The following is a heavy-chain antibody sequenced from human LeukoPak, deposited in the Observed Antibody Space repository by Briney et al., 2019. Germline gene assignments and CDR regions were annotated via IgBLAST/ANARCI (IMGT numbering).Heavy chain of an antibody. CDR2: ISYSGST. D-gene: IGHD3-22*01. V-gene: IGHV4-59*08. J-gene: IGHJ2*01. Sequence: SEILSLTCTVSGGSISNYYWSWVRQPPGKGLEWIGYISYSGSTKYNPSLKSRVTISVDTSKNQFSLKLSSVTAADTAVYYCARRGNYYDSSGYYHHWYFDLWGPGTLVTVSS. CDR1: GGSISNYY. CDR3: ARRGNYYDSSGYYHHWYFDL.